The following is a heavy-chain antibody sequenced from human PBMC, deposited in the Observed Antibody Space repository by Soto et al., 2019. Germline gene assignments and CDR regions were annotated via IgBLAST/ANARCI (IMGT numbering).Heavy chain of an antibody. CDR2: IYYSGST. Sequence: SETLSLTCTVSGGSISSGGYYWSWIRQHPGKGLEWIGYIYYSGSTYYTPSLKSRVTISVHTSKNQFSLKLSSLTAADKAVYYCARERDSSGYSDYWGQGTPVTVYS. D-gene: IGHD3-22*01. CDR3: ARERDSSGYSDY. V-gene: IGHV4-31*03. J-gene: IGHJ4*02. CDR1: GGSISSGGYY.